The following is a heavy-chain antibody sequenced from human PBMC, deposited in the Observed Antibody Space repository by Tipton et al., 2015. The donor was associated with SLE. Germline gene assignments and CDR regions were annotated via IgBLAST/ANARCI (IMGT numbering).Heavy chain of an antibody. Sequence: TLSLTCDVPNDSVTSNWWSWVRQPPGKGLEWIVETFHTGTTYYNASFQSRVTVSLDKSTAQLSLDLRSVTAADTAVYYCARRNSGWFPLDYWGQGTLVTVSS. CDR1: NDSVTSNW. J-gene: IGHJ4*02. D-gene: IGHD6-19*01. V-gene: IGHV4-4*02. CDR3: ARRNSGWFPLDY. CDR2: TFHTGTT.